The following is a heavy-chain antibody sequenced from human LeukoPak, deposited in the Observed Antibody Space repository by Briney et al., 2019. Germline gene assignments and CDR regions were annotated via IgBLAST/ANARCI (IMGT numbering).Heavy chain of an antibody. CDR1: GFTFSSYS. CDR2: ISSSSSTI. J-gene: IGHJ4*02. CDR3: AKPLSGYDSFDY. D-gene: IGHD5-12*01. V-gene: IGHV3-48*01. Sequence: GGSLRLSCAASGFTFSSYSMNWVRQAPGKGLEWVSYISSSSSTIYYADSVKGRLTISRDNSKNTLYLQMNSLRAEDTAVYYCAKPLSGYDSFDYWGQGTLVTVSS.